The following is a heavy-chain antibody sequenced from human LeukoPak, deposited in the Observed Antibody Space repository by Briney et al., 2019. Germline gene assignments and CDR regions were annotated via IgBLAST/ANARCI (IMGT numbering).Heavy chain of an antibody. CDR2: ISGSGVNT. CDR3: AKAFGRATYDF. D-gene: IGHD1-26*01. Sequence: GGSLRLSCAASGFTFSSHTMGWVRQARGKGLEWVSGISGSGVNTYYADCVKGRLTISRDNSKNTLYLQMDSLRAEDTAVYYCAKAFGRATYDFWGQGILVTVSS. CDR1: GFTFSSHT. V-gene: IGHV3-23*01. J-gene: IGHJ4*02.